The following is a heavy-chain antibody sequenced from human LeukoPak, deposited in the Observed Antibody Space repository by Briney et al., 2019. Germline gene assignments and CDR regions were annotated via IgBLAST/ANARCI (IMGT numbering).Heavy chain of an antibody. CDR2: ISAYNGNT. J-gene: IGHJ4*02. CDR1: GYTFTSYG. CDR3: ARVPAPTVTLFFDY. D-gene: IGHD4-17*01. V-gene: IGHV1-18*01. Sequence: GASVKVSCKASGYTFTSYGISWVRQPPGQGLEWMGWISAYNGNTNYAQKLQGRVTMTTDTSTSTAYMELRSLRSDDTAVYYCARVPAPTVTLFFDYWGQGTLVTVSS.